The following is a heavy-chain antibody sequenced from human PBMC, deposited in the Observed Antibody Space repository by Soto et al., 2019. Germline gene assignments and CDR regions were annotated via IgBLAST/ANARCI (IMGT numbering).Heavy chain of an antibody. CDR1: XXSISSSNW. Sequence: SETLSLTCAVSXXSISSSNWWGWIRQPPGKGLEWIGYIYYSGTTYYNPSLKSRVTMSVDTSKNQFSLKLTSVTAADTAVYYCARSIDPWGQGTLVTVSS. V-gene: IGHV4-28*01. J-gene: IGHJ5*02. CDR2: IYYSGTT. CDR3: ARSIDP.